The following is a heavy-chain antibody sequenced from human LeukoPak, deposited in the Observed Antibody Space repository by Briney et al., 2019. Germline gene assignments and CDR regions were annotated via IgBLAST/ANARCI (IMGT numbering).Heavy chain of an antibody. CDR2: IWYDGSNK. J-gene: IGHJ4*02. CDR1: GFTFSSYG. V-gene: IGHV3-33*06. CDR3: AKAETYYDILTGYYFDY. Sequence: GGSLRLSCAASGFTFSSYGMHWVRQAPGKGLEWVAVIWYDGSNKYYADSVKGRFTISRDNSKNTLYLQMNSLRAKDTAVYYCAKAETYYDILTGYYFDYWGQGTLVTVSS. D-gene: IGHD3-9*01.